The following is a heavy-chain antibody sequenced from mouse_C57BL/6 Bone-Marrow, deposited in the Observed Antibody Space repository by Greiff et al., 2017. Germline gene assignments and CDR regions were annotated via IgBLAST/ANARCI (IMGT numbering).Heavy chain of an antibody. V-gene: IGHV14-4*01. CDR1: GFNITDDY. Sequence: EVQLKESGAELVRPGASVKLSCTASGFNITDDYMHWVKQRPEQGLEWIGWIDPENGDTEYASKFQGKATITADTYSNTAYLQLSSLTSEDTAVYYCTTGYSSYLYAMDYWGQGTSVTVSS. J-gene: IGHJ4*01. CDR3: TTGYSSYLYAMDY. D-gene: IGHD1-1*01. CDR2: IDPENGDT.